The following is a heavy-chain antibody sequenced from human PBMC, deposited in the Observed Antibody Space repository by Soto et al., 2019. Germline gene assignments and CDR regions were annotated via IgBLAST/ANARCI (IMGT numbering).Heavy chain of an antibody. D-gene: IGHD3-3*01. CDR1: GGTSTRYA. CDR3: NRGSEYDLWSGYL. Sequence: QERLVQSGAEVRKPRSSVKVSCKVTGGTSTRYAINWVRQAPGQGLEWMGGIVPMFGTSKYAQKFQGRVTITADTSTNIAYIELRSLRSEDTAVYYCNRGSEYDLWSGYLWGQGTLVSVSS. CDR2: IVPMFGTS. V-gene: IGHV1-69*06. J-gene: IGHJ4*02.